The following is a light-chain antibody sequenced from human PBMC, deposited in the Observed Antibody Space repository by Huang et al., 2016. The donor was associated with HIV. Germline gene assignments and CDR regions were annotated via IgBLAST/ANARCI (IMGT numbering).Light chain of an antibody. Sequence: DIQMTQSPSSVSASVGDRVTITCRASQDINNWLVWYQQKPGKAPKLLIYAASSLLGGVPSRFSGGGSGTDFTLTIDSRQPEDFATYYCQQADSFPWTFGQGTKVEI. J-gene: IGKJ1*01. V-gene: IGKV1-12*01. CDR2: AAS. CDR1: QDINNW. CDR3: QQADSFPWT.